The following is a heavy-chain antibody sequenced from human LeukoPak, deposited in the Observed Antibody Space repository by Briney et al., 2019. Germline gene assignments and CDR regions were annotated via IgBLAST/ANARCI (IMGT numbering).Heavy chain of an antibody. CDR1: GGSISSSSYY. D-gene: IGHD4-11*01. CDR2: IYYSGST. CDR3: ARHSDYSYYYYYYMDV. Sequence: PSETLSLTCTVSGGSISSSSYYWGWIRQPPGKGLEWIGSIYYSGSTYYNPSLKSRVTISVDTSKNQFSLKLSSVTAADTAVYYCARHSDYSYYYYYYMDVWGKGTTVTISS. V-gene: IGHV4-39*01. J-gene: IGHJ6*03.